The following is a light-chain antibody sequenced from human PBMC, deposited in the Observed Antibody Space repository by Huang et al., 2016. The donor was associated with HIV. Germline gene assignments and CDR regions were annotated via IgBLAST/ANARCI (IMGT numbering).Light chain of an antibody. J-gene: IGKJ3*01. V-gene: IGKV3-15*01. Sequence: EIVMTQSPATLSVSPGERATLSCRASQSVTGNFAWYQHKPGQPPRLLIYGASTRAAGAAARFNASGSGTEFTLTINSLQSEDFAVYYCQQYNKWPRTFGPGTKVDVK. CDR2: GAS. CDR3: QQYNKWPRT. CDR1: QSVTGN.